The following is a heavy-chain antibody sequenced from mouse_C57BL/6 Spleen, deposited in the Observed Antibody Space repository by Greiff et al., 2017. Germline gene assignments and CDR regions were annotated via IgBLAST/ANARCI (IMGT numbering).Heavy chain of an antibody. Sequence: EVQLVESGPELVKPGASVKISCKASGSTFTDYYMNWVKQSHGKSLEWIGDINPHNGGTSYNQKFKGQATLTVDKSSSTAYMELRSLTSEDTAVYYCAPYGYDGGWEYAMDDWGQGTSVTVSS. CDR3: APYGYDGGWEYAMDD. V-gene: IGHV1-26*01. J-gene: IGHJ4*01. D-gene: IGHD2-2*01. CDR1: GSTFTDYY. CDR2: INPHNGGT.